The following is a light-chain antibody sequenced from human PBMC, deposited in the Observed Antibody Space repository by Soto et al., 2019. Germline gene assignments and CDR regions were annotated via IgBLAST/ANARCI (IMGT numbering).Light chain of an antibody. V-gene: IGKV1-27*01. Sequence: DIQMTQSPSSLSTSVGDRVTITYRASQGISNYLAWYQQKPGKVPKLLIYAASTLQSGVPSRFSGSGSEPDFTLTISSLQPEDGATYYCQKYNSAQWTFGQGTQVEIK. CDR2: AAS. J-gene: IGKJ1*01. CDR1: QGISNY. CDR3: QKYNSAQWT.